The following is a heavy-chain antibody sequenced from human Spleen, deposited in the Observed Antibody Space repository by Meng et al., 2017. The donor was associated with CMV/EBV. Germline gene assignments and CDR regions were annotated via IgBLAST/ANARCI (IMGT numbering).Heavy chain of an antibody. CDR1: GFSFSNYN. CDR2: IRKNGYGGTT. V-gene: IGHV3-49*04. Sequence: GGSLRLSCAASGFSFSNYNMNWVRQAPGKGPEWAGVIRKNGYGGTTEYAASVKGRFTISRDDSKSIAYLQMNSLKIEDTAVYYCTRGGTSAMRDGMDVWGQGTTVTVSS. CDR3: TRGGTSAMRDGMDV. D-gene: IGHD2-2*01. J-gene: IGHJ6*02.